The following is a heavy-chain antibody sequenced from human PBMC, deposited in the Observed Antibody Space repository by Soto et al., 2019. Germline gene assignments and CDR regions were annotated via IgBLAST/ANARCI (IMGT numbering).Heavy chain of an antibody. V-gene: IGHV3-23*01. J-gene: IGHJ4*02. CDR1: GFTFSSYA. Sequence: LRLSCAASGFTFSSYAMSWVRQAPGKGLEWVSAISGSGGSTYYADSVKGRFTISRDNSKNTLYLQMNSLRAEDTAVYYCAKDGIDSSWYYFDYWGQGTLVTVSS. CDR3: AKDGIDSSWYYFDY. D-gene: IGHD6-13*01. CDR2: ISGSGGST.